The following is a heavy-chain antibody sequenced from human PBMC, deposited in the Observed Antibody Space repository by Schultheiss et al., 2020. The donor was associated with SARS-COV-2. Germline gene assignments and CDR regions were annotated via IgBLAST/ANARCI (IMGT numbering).Heavy chain of an antibody. Sequence: GGSLRLSCAASGFTFSSYEMNWVRQAPGKGLEWVSYISSSGSTIYYADSVKGRFTISRDNAKNSLYLQMNSLRAEDTAVYYCAREALGYCSGGSCYYYYGMDVWGQGTTVTVSS. CDR3: AREALGYCSGGSCYYYYGMDV. CDR1: GFTFSSYE. D-gene: IGHD2-15*01. V-gene: IGHV3-48*03. CDR2: ISSSGSTI. J-gene: IGHJ6*02.